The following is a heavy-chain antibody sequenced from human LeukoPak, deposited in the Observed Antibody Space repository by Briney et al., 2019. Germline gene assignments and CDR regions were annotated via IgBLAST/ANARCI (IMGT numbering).Heavy chain of an antibody. CDR2: ISGSGGST. J-gene: IGHJ4*02. D-gene: IGHD3-16*01. Sequence: GGSLRLSCAASGFTFSSYAMSWVRQAPGKGLEWVSAISGSGGSTYYADSVKGRFTISRDNSKNTLYLQMNSLRAEDTAVYYCAKLPRYAYVWGSYNDYWGQGTLVTVSS. V-gene: IGHV3-23*01. CDR1: GFTFSSYA. CDR3: AKLPRYAYVWGSYNDY.